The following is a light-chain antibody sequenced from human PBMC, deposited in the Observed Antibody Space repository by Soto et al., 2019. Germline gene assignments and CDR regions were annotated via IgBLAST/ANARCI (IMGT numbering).Light chain of an antibody. CDR2: INI. V-gene: IGLV1-40*01. CDR3: QSYDSSLSGYV. CDR1: SSNIGAGYD. J-gene: IGLJ1*01. Sequence: QSVLRQPPSVSGAPGQRVTISCTGSSSNIGAGYDVHWYQQLPGTAPKLLIFININRPSGVPDRFSGSKYGTSASLAITGLRAEHEADYYCQSYDSSLSGYVFGPGTKVTVL.